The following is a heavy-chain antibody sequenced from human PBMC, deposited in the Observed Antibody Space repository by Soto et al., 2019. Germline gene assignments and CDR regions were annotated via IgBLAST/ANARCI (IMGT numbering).Heavy chain of an antibody. J-gene: IGHJ4*02. D-gene: IGHD3-9*01. Sequence: EVQLLESGGGLVQPGGSLRLSCAASGFTFSNYAMSWVRQAPGKGLEWVSAISGSGGSTYYADSVKGRFTISRDNSKNTLYLQKNSLRAEDTAVYYCAKFLGNFDWFGHLAPASNYYFDSWGQGTLVTVSS. CDR1: GFTFSNYA. CDR2: ISGSGGST. CDR3: AKFLGNFDWFGHLAPASNYYFDS. V-gene: IGHV3-23*01.